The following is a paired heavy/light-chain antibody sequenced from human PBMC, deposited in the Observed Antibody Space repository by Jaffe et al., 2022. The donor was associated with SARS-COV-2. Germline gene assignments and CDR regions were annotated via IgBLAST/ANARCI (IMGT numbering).Light chain of an antibody. CDR3: GTWDSTQWI. CDR2: DNN. J-gene: IGLJ2*01. CDR1: NSNVANNY. Sequence: QSVLTQPPSVSAAPGQTVTISCSGSNSNVANNYVSWYQQLPGTAPKLLIYDNNQRVSGIPDRFSGSKSGTSATLGITGLQTGDEADYYCGTWDSTQWIFGGGTKLTVL. V-gene: IGLV1-51*01.
Heavy chain of an antibody. CDR2: IYPGDSSV. J-gene: IGHJ1*01. CDR3: ARPAYSGTYLNFKH. V-gene: IGHV5-51*01. CDR1: GYTFSIFW. Sequence: EVQLVQSGAEVKKPGESLRISCEGTGYTFSIFWIGWVRQMPGKGLEWMGIIYPGDSSVTYSPSFEGQVTISVDKSINTAYLQWNSLKASDTAMYYCARPAYSGTYLNFKHWGQGTPVTVSS. D-gene: IGHD1-26*01.